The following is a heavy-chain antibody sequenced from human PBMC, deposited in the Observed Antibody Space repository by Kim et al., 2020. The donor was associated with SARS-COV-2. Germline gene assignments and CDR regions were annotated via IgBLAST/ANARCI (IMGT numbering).Heavy chain of an antibody. J-gene: IGHJ4*02. CDR2: ISYDGSNK. V-gene: IGHV3-30-3*01. CDR3: ARGFSSWYFDY. CDR1: GFTFSSYA. Sequence: GGSLRLSCAASGFTFSSYAMHWVRQAPGKGLEWVAVISYDGSNKYYADSVKGRFTISRDNSKNTLYLQMNSLRAEDTAVYYCARGFSSWYFDYWGQGTLGTVSS. D-gene: IGHD6-13*01.